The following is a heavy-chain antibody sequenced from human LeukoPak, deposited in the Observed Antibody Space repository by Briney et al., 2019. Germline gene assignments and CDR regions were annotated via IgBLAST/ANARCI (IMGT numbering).Heavy chain of an antibody. CDR3: ASDRSFFGVVMTYYGMDV. CDR1: GGSFSGYY. D-gene: IGHD3-3*01. V-gene: IGHV4-34*01. CDR2: INHSGST. Sequence: SETLSLTCAVYGGSFSGYYWSWIRQPPGKGLEWIGEINHSGSTNYNPSLKSRVTISVDTSKNQFSLKLSSVTAADTAVYYCASDRSFFGVVMTYYGMDVWGQGTTVTVSS. J-gene: IGHJ6*02.